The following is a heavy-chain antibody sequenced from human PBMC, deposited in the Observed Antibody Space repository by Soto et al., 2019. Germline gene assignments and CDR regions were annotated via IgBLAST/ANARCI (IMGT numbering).Heavy chain of an antibody. CDR3: VGDKEMTTMGYFQH. D-gene: IGHD4-4*01. CDR2: IYYTGST. CDR1: GGSINNYY. Sequence: SETLSLTCTVSGGSINNYYWSWIRQSPREGLEWIGYIYYTGSTNYNPSLKSRVTISVGTSKNQFSLKLSSVTAADTAVYYCVGDKEMTTMGYFQHWGQGALVTVS. J-gene: IGHJ1*01. V-gene: IGHV4-59*01.